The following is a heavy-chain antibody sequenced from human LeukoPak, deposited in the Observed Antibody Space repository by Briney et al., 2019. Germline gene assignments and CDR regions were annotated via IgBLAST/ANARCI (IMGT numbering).Heavy chain of an antibody. CDR1: GFTFSSYA. J-gene: IGHJ6*02. V-gene: IGHV3-30-3*01. D-gene: IGHD6-13*01. Sequence: GRSLRLSCAASGFTFSSYAMHWVRQAPGKGLEWVAVISYDGSNKYYADSVKGRFTISRDNSKNTLYLQMNSLRGDDTGMYFCAKDSSSSNYYYGLDVWGQGTTVTVSS. CDR2: ISYDGSNK. CDR3: AKDSSSSNYYYGLDV.